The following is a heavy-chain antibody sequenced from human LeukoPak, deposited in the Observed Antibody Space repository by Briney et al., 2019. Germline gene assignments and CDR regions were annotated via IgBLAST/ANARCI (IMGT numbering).Heavy chain of an antibody. D-gene: IGHD1-26*01. CDR1: GFTFSGSA. CDR3: TSSFGEGSYPFDY. V-gene: IGHV3-73*01. J-gene: IGHJ4*02. CDR2: IRSKANSYAT. Sequence: PGGSLRLSCAASGFTFSGSAMHWVRQASGKGLEWVGRIRSKANSYATAYAASVKGRFTISRDASKNTAHLQMNSLKTEDTAVYYCTSSFGEGSYPFDYWGQGTLVTVSS.